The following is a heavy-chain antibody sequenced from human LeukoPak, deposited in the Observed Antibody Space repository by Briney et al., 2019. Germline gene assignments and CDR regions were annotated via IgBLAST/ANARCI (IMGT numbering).Heavy chain of an antibody. D-gene: IGHD6-13*01. CDR1: GGSVSSSGYY. CDR2: IYYSGST. Sequence: SETLSLTCTVSGGSVSSSGYYGGWTRQPPGKGLEWIGSIYYSGSTYYNPSLKSRVTISVDTSRNQFSLKMSSVTAADTAVYYCTRGTSMAAGGSWGQGTLVTVSS. J-gene: IGHJ4*02. CDR3: TRGTSMAAGGS. V-gene: IGHV4-39*07.